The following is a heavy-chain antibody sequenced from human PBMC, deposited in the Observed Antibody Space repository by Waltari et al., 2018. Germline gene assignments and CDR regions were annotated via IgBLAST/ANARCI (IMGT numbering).Heavy chain of an antibody. CDR1: GGSISSYY. D-gene: IGHD3-10*01. CDR2: ISYSGST. J-gene: IGHJ3*01. CDR3: ARGGSTSESFDV. V-gene: IGHV4-59*01. Sequence: QLQLQESGPGLVKPSETLSLTCTVPGGSISSYYWSWIRQSPGKGLEWIGYISYSGSTNYHPSLKSRVTISVDTSKNEVSLKVTYVTPVDTAIYYCARGGSTSESFDVWGQGTMVTVSS.